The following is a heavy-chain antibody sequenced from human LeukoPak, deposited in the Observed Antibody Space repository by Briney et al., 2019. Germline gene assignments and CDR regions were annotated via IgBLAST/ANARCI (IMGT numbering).Heavy chain of an antibody. J-gene: IGHJ4*02. CDR3: ARVRGDIVVVPAAHSDY. CDR2: IKQDGSEK. D-gene: IGHD2-2*01. V-gene: IGHV3-7*01. Sequence: GGSLRLSCAASGFTFSSYWMSWVRQAPGKGLEWVANIKQDGSEKYYVDSVKGRFTISRDNAKNSLYLQMSSLRAEDTAVYYCARVRGDIVVVPAAHSDYWGQGTLVTVSS. CDR1: GFTFSSYW.